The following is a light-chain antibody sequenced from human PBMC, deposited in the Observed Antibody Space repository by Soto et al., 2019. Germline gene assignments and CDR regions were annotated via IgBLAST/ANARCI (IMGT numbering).Light chain of an antibody. CDR3: QKYSSGPV. J-gene: IGKJ3*01. V-gene: IGKV1-27*01. CDR1: QDIRNF. Sequence: DIQMTQSPTSLSASVGDRVTITCRASQDIRNFVAWYQQKPGKAPKLLIYAASTLQAGVPSRFSSSGSGTDFPLTSNSLQPEDVATYSCQKYSSGPVFGPGTKVEIK. CDR2: AAS.